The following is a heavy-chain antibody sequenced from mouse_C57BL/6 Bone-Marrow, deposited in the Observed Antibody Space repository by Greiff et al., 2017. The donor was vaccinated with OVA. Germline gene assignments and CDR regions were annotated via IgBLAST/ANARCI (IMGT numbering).Heavy chain of an antibody. V-gene: IGHV5-16*01. CDR3: ARNSGSSYPYWYFDV. CDR1: GFTFSDYY. CDR2: INYDGSST. J-gene: IGHJ1*03. D-gene: IGHD1-1*01. Sequence: EVKLVESEGGLVQPGSSMKLSCTASGFTFSDYYMAWVRQVPEKGLEWVANINYDGSSTYYLDSLKSRFIISRDNAKNILYLQMSSLKSEDTATYYCARNSGSSYPYWYFDVWGTGTTVTVSS.